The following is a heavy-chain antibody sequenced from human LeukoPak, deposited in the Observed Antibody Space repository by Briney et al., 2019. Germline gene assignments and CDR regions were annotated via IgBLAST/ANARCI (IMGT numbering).Heavy chain of an antibody. V-gene: IGHV3-23*01. J-gene: IGHJ4*02. CDR2: ISGSGEST. CDR3: AKDRQNYYGSGYYFDY. CDR1: GFTFRSYA. Sequence: GGSLRLSCAASGFTFRSYAVSWVGQAPGKGLEWVSGISGSGESTYYADSVKGRFTISRDNSKNTLYLQMNSLRAEDTAVYYCAKDRQNYYGSGYYFDYWGQGTLVIVSS. D-gene: IGHD3-10*01.